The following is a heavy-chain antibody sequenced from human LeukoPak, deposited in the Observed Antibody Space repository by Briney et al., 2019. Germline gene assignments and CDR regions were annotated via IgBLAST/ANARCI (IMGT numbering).Heavy chain of an antibody. Sequence: PGGSLRLSCAASGFTSSDHAMTWVRQTLAKGLESVSSTSAGGDITHCAESVKGRFTISRDNSKSTLYLQMNSLRAEDTAIYFCAYLDSSGFYYGRLRYWGQGTPVTVSS. D-gene: IGHD3-22*01. CDR3: AYLDSSGFYYGRLRY. J-gene: IGHJ4*02. V-gene: IGHV3-23*01. CDR2: TSAGGDIT. CDR1: GFTSSDHA.